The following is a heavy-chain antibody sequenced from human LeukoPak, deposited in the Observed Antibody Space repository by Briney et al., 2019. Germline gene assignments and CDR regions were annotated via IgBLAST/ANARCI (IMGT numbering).Heavy chain of an antibody. Sequence: SETLSLTCTVSGGSISSYYWSWIRQPPGKGLEWIGYIYYGGSANYNPSLKSRVTISVDTSKNQFSLKLSSVTAADTAVYYCARSGVGATAIYFDYWGQGTLVTVSS. J-gene: IGHJ4*02. V-gene: IGHV4-59*01. CDR3: ARSGVGATAIYFDY. CDR2: IYYGGSA. D-gene: IGHD1-26*01. CDR1: GGSISSYY.